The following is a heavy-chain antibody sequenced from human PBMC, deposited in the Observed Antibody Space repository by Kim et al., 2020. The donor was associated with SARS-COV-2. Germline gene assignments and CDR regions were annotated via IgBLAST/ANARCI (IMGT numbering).Heavy chain of an antibody. D-gene: IGHD2-15*01. J-gene: IGHJ4*02. Sequence: GGSLRLSCAASGFTFSNAWMSWVRQAPGKGLEWVGRIKTKTVGGTTDYAAPVKGRFTISRDDSKNTLYLQMNSLKTEDTAVYYCTTGLRRVALKDGYSGYWGQGTLVTVSS. CDR3: TTGLRRVALKDGYSGY. CDR1: GFTFSNAW. CDR2: IKTKTVGGTT. V-gene: IGHV3-15*01.